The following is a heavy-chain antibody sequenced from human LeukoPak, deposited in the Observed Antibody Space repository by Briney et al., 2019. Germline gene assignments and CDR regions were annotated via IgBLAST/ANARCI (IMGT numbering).Heavy chain of an antibody. D-gene: IGHD3-10*01. V-gene: IGHV4-39*07. CDR1: GGSISSGSSF. Sequence: SETLSLTCTVSGGSISSGSSFWGWIRQPPGKGLEWIGSIYYSGSTNYNPSLKSRVTISVDTSKNQFSLKLSSVTAADTAVYYCARVSLLLWFGELSPDGWFDPWGQGTLVTVSS. J-gene: IGHJ5*02. CDR2: IYYSGST. CDR3: ARVSLLLWFGELSPDGWFDP.